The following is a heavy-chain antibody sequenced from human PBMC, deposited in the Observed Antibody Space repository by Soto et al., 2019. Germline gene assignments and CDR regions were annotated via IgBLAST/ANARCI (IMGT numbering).Heavy chain of an antibody. CDR1: GGSIRTYY. CDR2: MYYGGST. V-gene: IGHV4-59*01. J-gene: IGHJ4*02. Sequence: QVQLQESGPGRVKPSETLSLTCTVSGGSIRTYYWNWIRQPPGKGLEWIGYMYYGGSTNYNPSLKSRVTVSGDTSKNDFSLKLTSVTAADTAVYYCARSTGYGDSYFDYWGRGTLVTVSA. D-gene: IGHD4-17*01. CDR3: ARSTGYGDSYFDY.